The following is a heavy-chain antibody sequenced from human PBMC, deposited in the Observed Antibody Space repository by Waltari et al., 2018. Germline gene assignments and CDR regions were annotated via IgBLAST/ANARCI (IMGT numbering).Heavy chain of an antibody. Sequence: QVQLVESGGGVVQPGKSLRLSCTASGFSLSAFPTHWVGQPAGKGLGWVAVISIDGSNRNYADSVKGRFTISRDISQNTLYLQMNTLGREDTAVYYCGRDGLGYKDNWYSFVNFWGQGTLVTVSS. D-gene: IGHD2-21*02. CDR3: GRDGLGYKDNWYSFVNF. CDR1: GFSLSAFP. V-gene: IGHV3-30-3*01. CDR2: ISIDGSNR. J-gene: IGHJ4*02.